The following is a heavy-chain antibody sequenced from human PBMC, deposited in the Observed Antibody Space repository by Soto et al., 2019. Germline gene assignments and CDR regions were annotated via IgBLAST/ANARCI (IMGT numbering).Heavy chain of an antibody. CDR1: GYTLTELS. CDR2: FDPEDGET. CDR3: ATXGATYYYDSSGSPYFDY. Sequence: ASVKVSCKISGYTLTELSMHWVRQAPGKGLEWMGGFDPEDGETIYAQKFQGRVTMTEDTSTDTAYMELSSLRSEDTAVYYCATXGATYYYDSSGSPYFDYWGQGTLVTVSS. J-gene: IGHJ4*02. V-gene: IGHV1-24*01. D-gene: IGHD3-22*01.